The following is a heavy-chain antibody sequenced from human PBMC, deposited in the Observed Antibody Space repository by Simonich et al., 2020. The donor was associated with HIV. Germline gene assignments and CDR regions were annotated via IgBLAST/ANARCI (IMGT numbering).Heavy chain of an antibody. V-gene: IGHV3-21*01. Sequence: EVQLVESGGGLVKPGGSLRLSCAASGFTFSSYSMNWVRQAPGKGLEWVSSISNSSSYIYYADSVKGRFTIYRDNAKNSLYLQMNSLRAEDTAVYYCARDGRKGSSTSCSDYWGQGTLVTVSS. J-gene: IGHJ4*02. CDR2: ISNSSSYI. D-gene: IGHD2-2*01. CDR1: GFTFSSYS. CDR3: ARDGRKGSSTSCSDY.